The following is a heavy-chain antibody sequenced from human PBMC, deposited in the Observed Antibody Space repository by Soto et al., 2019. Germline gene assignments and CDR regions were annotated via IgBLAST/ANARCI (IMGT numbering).Heavy chain of an antibody. D-gene: IGHD6-19*01. V-gene: IGHV1-18*01. CDR2: ISAYNGNT. J-gene: IGHJ6*02. Sequence: QVQLVQSGAEVKKPGASVKVACKAYGYTFTSCGISWVRQAHGLGLEWMGWISAYNGNTNYAQKLQGRVTMTTDTSTSTAYMELRSLRSYDTAVYYCARAVAYYYGMDVWGQGTTVTVSS. CDR3: ARAVAYYYGMDV. CDR1: GYTFTSCG.